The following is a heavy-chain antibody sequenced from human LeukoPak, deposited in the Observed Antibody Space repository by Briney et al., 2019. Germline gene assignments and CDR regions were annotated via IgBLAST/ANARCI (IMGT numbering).Heavy chain of an antibody. J-gene: IGHJ4*02. D-gene: IGHD7-27*01. Sequence: GGSLRLSCAASGFTFSSYNMNWVRQAPGKGLERVSYISSSSTIYYADSVKGRFTISRDNAKNSLYLQMNSLRAEDTAVYYCARGGPLTGEKREGPYWGQGTLVTVSS. CDR2: ISSSSTI. CDR3: ARGGPLTGEKREGPY. V-gene: IGHV3-48*01. CDR1: GFTFSSYN.